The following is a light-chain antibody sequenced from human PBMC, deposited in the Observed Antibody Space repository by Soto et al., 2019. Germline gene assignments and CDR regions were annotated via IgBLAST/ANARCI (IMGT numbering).Light chain of an antibody. Sequence: QSVLTQPPSASGTPGQRVTISCSGSSSNIGSYAVNWYQQLPGTAPKLLIYSNDQRPSRVPDRFSGSKSGTSASLAIGGLQSEDEADYYCAAWDDSLTGPAVFGGGTKVTVL. CDR3: AAWDDSLTGPAV. CDR2: SND. V-gene: IGLV1-44*01. J-gene: IGLJ2*01. CDR1: SSNIGSYA.